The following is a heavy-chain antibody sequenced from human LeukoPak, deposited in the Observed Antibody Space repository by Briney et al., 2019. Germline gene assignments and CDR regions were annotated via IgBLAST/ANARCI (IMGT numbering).Heavy chain of an antibody. CDR2: IYPNNSDT. Sequence: ASVKVSCKASGYTFTDYYIHWLRQAPGQGLEWMGWIYPNNSDTNYAQKFQGSVTMTRDTSINTAYMELSSLTSDDTAVYYCARDGVGTYDYWGQGTLVTVSS. CDR3: ARDGVGTYDY. J-gene: IGHJ4*02. D-gene: IGHD1-26*01. CDR1: GYTFTDYY. V-gene: IGHV1-2*02.